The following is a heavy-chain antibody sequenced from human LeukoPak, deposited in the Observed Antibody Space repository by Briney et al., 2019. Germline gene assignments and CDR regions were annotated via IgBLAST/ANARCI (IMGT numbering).Heavy chain of an antibody. CDR1: GFTHSSYW. Sequence: GGSLRLSCAASGFTHSSYWMHLVRQAAGKGLVWVSRINSDGSSTSYADSVKGRFTISRDNSKNTLYLQMNSLRAEDTAVYYCGQLLSNDDAFDIWGQGTMVTVSS. V-gene: IGHV3-74*01. D-gene: IGHD2-2*01. J-gene: IGHJ3*02. CDR2: INSDGSST. CDR3: GQLLSNDDAFDI.